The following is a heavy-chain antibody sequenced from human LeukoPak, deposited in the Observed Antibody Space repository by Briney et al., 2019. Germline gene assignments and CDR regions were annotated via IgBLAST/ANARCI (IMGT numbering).Heavy chain of an antibody. V-gene: IGHV1-69*13. CDR2: IIPIFGTA. CDR3: ARDRCSGGSCHYYFDY. D-gene: IGHD2-15*01. J-gene: IGHJ4*02. CDR1: GGTFSSYA. Sequence: ASVKVSCKASGGTFSSYAISWVRQAPGQGLEWMGGIIPIFGTANYAQKFQGRVTITADESTSTAYMELSSPRSEDTAVYYCARDRCSGGSCHYYFDYWGQGTLVTVSS.